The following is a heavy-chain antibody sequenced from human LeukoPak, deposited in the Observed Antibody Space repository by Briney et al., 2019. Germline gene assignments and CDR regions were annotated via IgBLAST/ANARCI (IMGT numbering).Heavy chain of an antibody. J-gene: IGHJ4*02. V-gene: IGHV3-74*01. CDR2: INSDGSST. CDR1: GFTFSSYW. CDR3: ARDRGSGWYYFDY. Sequence: PGRSLRLSCAASGFTFSSYWMHWVRQAPGKGLVWVSRINSDGSSTTYADSVKGRFTISRDNAKNTLYLQMNSLRAEDTAVYYCARDRGSGWYYFDYWGQGTLVTVSS. D-gene: IGHD6-19*01.